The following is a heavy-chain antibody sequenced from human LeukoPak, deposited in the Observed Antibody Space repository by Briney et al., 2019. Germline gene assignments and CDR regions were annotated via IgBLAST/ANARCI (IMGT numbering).Heavy chain of an antibody. V-gene: IGHV3-48*01. CDR2: ITGSSSTM. CDR1: GFTFSSYS. CDR3: VRVRDAYNYFEY. J-gene: IGHJ4*02. D-gene: IGHD1-14*01. Sequence: PGGSLRLSCAASGFTFSSYSMNWVRQAPGKGLEWVSYITGSSSTMCYADSVKGRFTISRDNAKNSLYLQMNRLRAEDTAVYYCVRVRDAYNYFEYWGQETLVTVSS.